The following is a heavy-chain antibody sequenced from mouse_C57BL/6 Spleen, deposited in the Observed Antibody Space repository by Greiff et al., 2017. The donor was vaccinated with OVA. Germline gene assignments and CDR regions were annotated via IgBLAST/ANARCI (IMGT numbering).Heavy chain of an antibody. CDR2: IDPETGGT. CDR1: GYTFTDYE. D-gene: IGHD1-1*01. J-gene: IGHJ1*03. CDR3: TRSGDYYGSSYGWYFDV. V-gene: IGHV1-15*01. Sequence: VQLQQSGAELVRPGASVTLSCKASGYTFTDYEMHWVKQTPVHGLEWIGAIDPETGGTAYNQKFKGKAILTADKSSSTAYMELRSLTSEDSAVYYCTRSGDYYGSSYGWYFDVWGTGTTVTVSS.